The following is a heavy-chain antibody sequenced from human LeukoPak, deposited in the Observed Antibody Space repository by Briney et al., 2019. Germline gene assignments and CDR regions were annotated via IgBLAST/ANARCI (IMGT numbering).Heavy chain of an antibody. J-gene: IGHJ3*02. Sequence: SETESLTCRVSDGSMKSYHWSWIRQPAGKGLEWIGRIYTSGSTDYKTSLISRVTMSVDTSKNQLSLKLRSMTAADTAVYYCARAERTVSVFDIWGQ. CDR2: IYTSGST. CDR3: ARAERTVSVFDI. D-gene: IGHD1-1*01. V-gene: IGHV4-4*07. CDR1: DGSMKSYH.